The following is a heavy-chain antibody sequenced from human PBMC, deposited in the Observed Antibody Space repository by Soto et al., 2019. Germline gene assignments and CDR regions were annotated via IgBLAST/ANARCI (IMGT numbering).Heavy chain of an antibody. V-gene: IGHV4-34*01. CDR2: INHSGST. J-gene: IGHJ4*02. Sequence: PSETLSLTCAVYGGSFSGYYLSWIRQPPGKGLEWIGEINHSGSTNYNPSLKSRVTISVDTSKNQFSLKLSSVTAADTAVYYCARKRYRAGLGYWGQGTLVTVSS. D-gene: IGHD5-12*01. CDR3: ARKRYRAGLGY. CDR1: GGSFSGYY.